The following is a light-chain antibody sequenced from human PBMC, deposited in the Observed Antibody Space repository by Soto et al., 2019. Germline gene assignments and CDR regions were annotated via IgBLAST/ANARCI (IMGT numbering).Light chain of an antibody. CDR1: QTIGSG. J-gene: IGKJ1*01. Sequence: EIVMTKSPANLSVSPSARATPFCRASQTIGSGLVWYRQKPGQAPRLLIYRASNRASGVPARFSGSGSGTEFTLTISSLQSDDFAVYYCHHYGSYPEAFGQGTKVDIK. V-gene: IGKV3-15*01. CDR3: HHYGSYPEA. CDR2: RAS.